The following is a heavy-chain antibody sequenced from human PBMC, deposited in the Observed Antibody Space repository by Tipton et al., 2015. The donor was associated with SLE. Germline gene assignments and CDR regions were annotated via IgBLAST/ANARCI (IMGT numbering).Heavy chain of an antibody. D-gene: IGHD5-12*01. CDR3: ARRRRDYSEYDQYYFDY. V-gene: IGHV4-39*07. CDR1: GGSINSSRSS. J-gene: IGHJ4*02. CDR2: LSYIGRT. Sequence: TLSLTCSVSGGSINSSRSSWGWVRQPPGKGLAWIGSLSYIGRTYYKPSLKSRLTLSMDTSKNQFSLKLTSVTAADTAVYFCARRRRDYSEYDQYYFDYWGQGTLVTVSS.